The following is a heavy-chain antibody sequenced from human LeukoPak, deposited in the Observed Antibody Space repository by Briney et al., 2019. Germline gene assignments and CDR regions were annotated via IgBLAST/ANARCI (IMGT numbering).Heavy chain of an antibody. CDR1: GGSISSSY. D-gene: IGHD4-17*01. V-gene: IGHV4-59*01. Sequence: PSEALSLTCTVSGGSISSSYWSWIRQPPGKGLEWIGYIYYTGSTTYNPSLKSRVTISVDTSKNQFSLKLRSVTAADTAVYYCARDYGDIPPDWYYDLWGRGTLVTVSS. CDR3: ARDYGDIPPDWYYDL. CDR2: IYYTGST. J-gene: IGHJ2*01.